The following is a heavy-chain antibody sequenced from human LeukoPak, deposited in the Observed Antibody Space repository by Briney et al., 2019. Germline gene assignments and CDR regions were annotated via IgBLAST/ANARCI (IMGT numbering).Heavy chain of an antibody. CDR2: IYYSGST. Sequence: PSQTLSLTYTVSGGSISSGGYYWSWIRQHPGKGLEWIGYIYYSGSTYYNPSLKSRVTISVDTSKNQFSLKLSSVTAADTAVYYCARGGGHYYYYGMDVWGQRTTVTVSS. J-gene: IGHJ6*02. D-gene: IGHD3-16*01. V-gene: IGHV4-31*03. CDR1: GGSISSGGYY. CDR3: ARGGGHYYYYGMDV.